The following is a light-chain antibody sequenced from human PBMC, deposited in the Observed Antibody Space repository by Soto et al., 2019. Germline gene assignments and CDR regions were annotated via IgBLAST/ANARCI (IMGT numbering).Light chain of an antibody. V-gene: IGKV3-20*01. CDR3: QQFSSYPLT. J-gene: IGKJ4*01. Sequence: GLSQSPGTLSLSPGERATLSCRASQSVSSSYLAWYQQKPGQAPRLLIYGASSRATGIPDRFSGGGSGTDFTLTISRLEPEDFAVYYCQQFSSYPLTFGGGTKVDIK. CDR2: GAS. CDR1: QSVSSSY.